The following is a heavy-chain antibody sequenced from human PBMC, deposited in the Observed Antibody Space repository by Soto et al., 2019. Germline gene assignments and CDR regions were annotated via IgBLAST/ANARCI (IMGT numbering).Heavy chain of an antibody. CDR2: INHSGST. CDR3: ARGPKYGPLTDY. Sequence: SETLSLTCAVYGGSFSGYYWSWIRQPPGKGLEWIGEINHSGSTNYNPSLKSLVTISVDTSKNQFSLKLSSVTATDTAVYYCARGPKYGPLTDYWGQGTLVTVSS. V-gene: IGHV4-34*01. J-gene: IGHJ4*02. CDR1: GGSFSGYY. D-gene: IGHD3-10*01.